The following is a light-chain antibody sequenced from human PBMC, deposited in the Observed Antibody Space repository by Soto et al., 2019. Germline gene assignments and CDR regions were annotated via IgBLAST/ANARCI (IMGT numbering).Light chain of an antibody. CDR1: SSDVGGYSF. Sequence: QSVLTQPASVSGSPGQSITISCTGTSSDVGGYSFVSWYQQHPGKAPKLMIYDVSNRPSGVSNRFSGSKSGNTASLTISGLQAEDEADYYCNSYTSSSTGVFGGGTKVTVL. V-gene: IGLV2-14*01. CDR2: DVS. CDR3: NSYTSSSTGV. J-gene: IGLJ2*01.